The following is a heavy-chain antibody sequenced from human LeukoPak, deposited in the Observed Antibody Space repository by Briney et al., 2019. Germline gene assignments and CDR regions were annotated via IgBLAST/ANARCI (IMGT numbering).Heavy chain of an antibody. CDR3: AKSITMIVVVITNDY. J-gene: IGHJ4*02. V-gene: IGHV3-23*01. Sequence: PGGSLRLSCAASGFTFSSYAMSWVRQAPGKGLEWVSAISGRGGSTYYADSVKGRFTISRDNSKNTLYLQMNSLRAEDTAVYYCAKSITMIVVVITNDYWGQGTLVTVSS. CDR1: GFTFSSYA. D-gene: IGHD3-22*01. CDR2: ISGRGGST.